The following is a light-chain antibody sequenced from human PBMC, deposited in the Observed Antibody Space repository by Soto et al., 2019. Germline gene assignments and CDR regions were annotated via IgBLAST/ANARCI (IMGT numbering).Light chain of an antibody. V-gene: IGLV2-14*01. J-gene: IGLJ3*02. CDR2: EVR. Sequence: QSVLAQPASVSGSAGQSITISCSGTMRDVGAYNLVSWYQQHPGTAPKLIIYEVRNRPSGIYSRFSGSRSGNTASLTISGLQPEDEGDYYCSAYTARSTLVFGGGTKVTVL. CDR3: SAYTARSTLV. CDR1: MRDVGAYNL.